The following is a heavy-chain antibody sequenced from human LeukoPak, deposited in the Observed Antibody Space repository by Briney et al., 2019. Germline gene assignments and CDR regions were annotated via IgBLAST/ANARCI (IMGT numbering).Heavy chain of an antibody. J-gene: IGHJ1*01. Sequence: KPSETLSLTCTVSGGSISNYYWSWIRQPPGKGLEWIGYIYYSGSSYYNPSLRSRVTISVDTSKNQVSLNLNSVTAADTAVYYCARALSGTYGLFQHWGQGTLVTVSS. D-gene: IGHD1-26*01. CDR1: GGSISNYY. CDR3: ARALSGTYGLFQH. V-gene: IGHV4-59*01. CDR2: IYYSGSS.